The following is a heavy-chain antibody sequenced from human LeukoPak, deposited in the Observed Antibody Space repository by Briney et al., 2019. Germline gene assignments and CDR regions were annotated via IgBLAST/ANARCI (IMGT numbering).Heavy chain of an antibody. Sequence: GESLKISCKGSGYSFTSYWIGWVRQMPAKGLEWMGIIYPGDSDTRYSPSFQGQVTISADKSISTASLQWSSLKASDTAMYYCARLSAVPRGEFDYWGQGTLVTVSS. CDR2: IYPGDSDT. CDR1: GYSFTSYW. J-gene: IGHJ4*02. V-gene: IGHV5-51*01. D-gene: IGHD3-16*01. CDR3: ARLSAVPRGEFDY.